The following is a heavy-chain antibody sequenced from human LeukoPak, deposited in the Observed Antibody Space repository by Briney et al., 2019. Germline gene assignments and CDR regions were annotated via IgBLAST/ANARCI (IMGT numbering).Heavy chain of an antibody. D-gene: IGHD5-18*01. CDR1: GFTFSDYY. J-gene: IGHJ4*02. V-gene: IGHV3-11*01. CDR2: ISSSGSTI. CDR3: ARRRWEYSYGYVDY. Sequence: PGGSLRLSCAASGFTFSDYYLSWIRQAPGKGLEWVSYISSSGSTIYYADSVKGRFTFSRDNAKNSLYLQMNSLRAEDRAVYYCARRRWEYSYGYVDYWGQGNLVTVSS.